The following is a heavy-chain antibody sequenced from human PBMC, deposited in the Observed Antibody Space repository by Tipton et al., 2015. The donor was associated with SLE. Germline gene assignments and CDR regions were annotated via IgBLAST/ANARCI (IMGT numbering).Heavy chain of an antibody. J-gene: IGHJ4*02. Sequence: TLSLTCTVSGGSISSYYWSWIRQPAGKGLEWIGRIYTGGSTNYNPSLKSRVTMSVDTSKNQFSLKLSSVTAADTAVYYCARSSWPRAGIIAVATFDYWGQGTLVTVSS. CDR1: GGSISSYY. V-gene: IGHV4-4*07. CDR3: ARSSWPRAGIIAVATFDY. D-gene: IGHD6-13*01. CDR2: IYTGGST.